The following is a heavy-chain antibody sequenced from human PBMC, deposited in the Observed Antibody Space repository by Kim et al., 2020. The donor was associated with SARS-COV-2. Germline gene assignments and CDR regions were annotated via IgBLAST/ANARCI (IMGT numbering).Heavy chain of an antibody. D-gene: IGHD3-22*01. CDR2: IYTSGST. V-gene: IGHV4-4*07. CDR3: ARDYNYYYDSSGYYYYYYGIDV. CDR1: GGSISSYY. J-gene: IGHJ6*02. Sequence: SETLSLTCTVSGGSISSYYWSWIRQPAGKGLEWIGRIYTSGSTNYNPSLKSRVTMSVDTSKNQFSLKLSSVTAADTAVYYCARDYNYYYDSSGYYYYYYGIDVWGQGTTVTVSS.